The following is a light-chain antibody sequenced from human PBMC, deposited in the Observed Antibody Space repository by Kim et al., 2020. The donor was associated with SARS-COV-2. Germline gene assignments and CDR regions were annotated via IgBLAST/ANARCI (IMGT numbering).Light chain of an antibody. J-gene: IGLJ3*02. CDR3: QVWVSGSDHVV. Sequence: SYELTQPPSVSVAPGKTARITCEGNNSGSYRVHWYRQKPGQAPLLVMSYDTDRPPGIPERLSGSNSGNTATLTITRVEAGDEADYYCQVWVSGSDHVVFGGGTQRTVL. V-gene: IGLV3-21*04. CDR1: NSGSYR. CDR2: YDT.